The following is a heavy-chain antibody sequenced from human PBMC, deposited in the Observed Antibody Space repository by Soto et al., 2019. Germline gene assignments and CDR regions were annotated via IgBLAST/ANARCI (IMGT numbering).Heavy chain of an antibody. CDR2: IWYDGSNK. Sequence: GGSLRLSCAASGFTFSSYGMHWVRQAPGKGLEWVAVIWYDGSNKYYADSVKGRFTISRDNSKNTLYLQMNSLRAEDTAVYYCARERYCSGGSCYYYYYGMDVWGQGTTVTVSS. V-gene: IGHV3-33*01. J-gene: IGHJ6*02. CDR3: ARERYCSGGSCYYYYYGMDV. CDR1: GFTFSSYG. D-gene: IGHD2-15*01.